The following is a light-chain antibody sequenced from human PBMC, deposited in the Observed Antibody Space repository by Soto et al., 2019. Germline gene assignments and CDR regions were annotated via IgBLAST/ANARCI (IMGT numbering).Light chain of an antibody. CDR2: TTS. Sequence: DIQMTQSPSFMSASVGDRVTVTCRASQGINRWLAWYQRKPGKAPKLLIYTTSTLASGVPSMFSGSGSGTDFTLTISSLQPEDFSTCYCQQANSVPITFGQGTRLEIK. CDR3: QQANSVPIT. V-gene: IGKV1-12*01. CDR1: QGINRW. J-gene: IGKJ5*01.